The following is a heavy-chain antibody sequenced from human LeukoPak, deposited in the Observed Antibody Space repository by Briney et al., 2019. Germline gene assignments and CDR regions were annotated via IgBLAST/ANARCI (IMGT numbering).Heavy chain of an antibody. J-gene: IGHJ6*02. CDR1: GGTFSSYA. CDR3: ARENKDSGPRGDGMDV. CDR2: IIPIFGTA. D-gene: IGHD5-12*01. V-gene: IGHV1-69*13. Sequence: ASVKVSCKASGGTFSSYAISWVRQAPGQGLEWMGGIIPIFGTANYAQKFQGRVTITADESTSTAYMELSSLRSEDTAVYYCARENKDSGPRGDGMDVWGQGTTVTVSS.